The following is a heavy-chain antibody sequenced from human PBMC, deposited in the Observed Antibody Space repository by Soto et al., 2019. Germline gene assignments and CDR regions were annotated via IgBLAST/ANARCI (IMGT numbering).Heavy chain of an antibody. CDR2: ISYDGSNK. CDR1: GFTFSSYA. CDR3: ARDFRVGVPN. Sequence: GGSLRLSCAASGFTFSSYAMHWVRQAPGKGLEWVAVISYDGSNKYYADSVKGRFTISRDNSKNTLYLQMNSLRAEDTAVYYCARDFRVGVPNWGHGTLVTVSS. J-gene: IGHJ4*01. D-gene: IGHD2-2*01. V-gene: IGHV3-30-3*01.